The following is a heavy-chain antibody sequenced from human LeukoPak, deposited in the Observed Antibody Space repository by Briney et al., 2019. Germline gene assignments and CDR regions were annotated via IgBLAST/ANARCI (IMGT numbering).Heavy chain of an antibody. CDR3: ASKWTHGDY. CDR2: IIPILGIA. Sequence: SVKVSCKASGGTFSSYAISWVRQAPGQGLEWMGRIIPILGIANYAQKFQGRVTITADKSTSTAYMELSSLRSEDTAAYYCASKWTHGDYWGQGTLVTVSS. V-gene: IGHV1-69*04. J-gene: IGHJ4*02. CDR1: GGTFSSYA. D-gene: IGHD5-18*01.